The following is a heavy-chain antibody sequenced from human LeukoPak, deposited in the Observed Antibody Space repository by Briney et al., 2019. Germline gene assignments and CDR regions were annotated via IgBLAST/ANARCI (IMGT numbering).Heavy chain of an antibody. CDR1: GFTFSSDW. J-gene: IGHJ2*01. CDR3: ARGGPYDYDPWYFDL. D-gene: IGHD3-22*01. V-gene: IGHV3-74*03. CDR2: INTDGSST. Sequence: GGSLRLSCAASGFTFSSDWMHWVRQAPGKGLVWISRINTDGSSTTYADSVKGRFTISRDNAKSTLYLQMNSLRAEDTAVYYCARGGPYDYDPWYFDLWGRGTLVTVSS.